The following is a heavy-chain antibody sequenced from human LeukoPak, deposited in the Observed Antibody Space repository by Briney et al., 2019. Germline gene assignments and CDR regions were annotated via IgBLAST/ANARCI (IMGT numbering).Heavy chain of an antibody. V-gene: IGHV4-59*01. Sequence: SETLSLTCTVSGGSISDYYWSWIQQPPGKGLEWIGYISYSGSTDYNPSLKSRVTMSVDTSKNQFSLKLNSVTPADTAIYYCTRDRRDGYNYVDYWGQGTLVTVSS. CDR3: TRDRRDGYNYVDY. CDR2: ISYSGST. J-gene: IGHJ4*02. D-gene: IGHD5-24*01. CDR1: GGSISDYY.